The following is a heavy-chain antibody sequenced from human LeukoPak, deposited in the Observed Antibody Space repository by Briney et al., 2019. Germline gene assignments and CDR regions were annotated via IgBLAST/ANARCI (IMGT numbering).Heavy chain of an antibody. CDR1: GFTFSSYS. D-gene: IGHD2-2*01. CDR2: ISSGNTYI. J-gene: IGHJ5*02. CDR3: AREIYCTSTTCNWFDP. Sequence: GGSLRLSCAASGFTFSSYSMSWVRQAPGKGLEWVSSISSGNTYIYYADSVKGRFTISRDNAKNSLYLHMNSLRAEDTAVYYCAREIYCTSTTCNWFDPWGQGTLVTVSS. V-gene: IGHV3-21*01.